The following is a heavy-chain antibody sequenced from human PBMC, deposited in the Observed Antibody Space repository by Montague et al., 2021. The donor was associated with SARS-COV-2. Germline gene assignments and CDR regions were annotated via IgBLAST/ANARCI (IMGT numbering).Heavy chain of an antibody. CDR2: ISSSSSYI. CDR1: GFTFSSYS. V-gene: IGHV3-21*01. Sequence: SLRLSCAASGFTFSSYSMNWVRQAPGKGLEWVSSISSSSSYIYYADSVKGRFTISRDNAKNSLYLQMNSLRAEDTAVYYCARELTTVTTSYFDCWGQGTLVTVSS. CDR3: ARELTTVTTSYFDC. J-gene: IGHJ4*02. D-gene: IGHD4-17*01.